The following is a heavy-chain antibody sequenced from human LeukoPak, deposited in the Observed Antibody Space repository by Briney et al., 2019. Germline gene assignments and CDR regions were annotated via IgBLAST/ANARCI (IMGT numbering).Heavy chain of an antibody. CDR2: ISAYNGNT. J-gene: IGHJ5*02. Sequence: ASVKFSCKASGYTFTSYGISWVRQAPGQGLEWMGWISAYNGNTNYAQKLQGRVTMTTDTSTSTAYMELRSLRSDDTAVYYCARSTMVRGAHYWFDPWGQGTLVTVSS. CDR1: GYTFTSYG. D-gene: IGHD3-10*01. CDR3: ARSTMVRGAHYWFDP. V-gene: IGHV1-18*01.